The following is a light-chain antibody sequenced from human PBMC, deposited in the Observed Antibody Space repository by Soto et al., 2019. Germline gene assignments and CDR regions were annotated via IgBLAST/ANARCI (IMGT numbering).Light chain of an antibody. CDR1: SGYSNYK. CDR2: VGTGGIVG. Sequence: QSVLTQPPSASASLGASVTLTCTLSSGYSNYKVDWYQQRPGKGPRFVMRVGTGGIVGSRGDGIPDRLSVLGSGLNRYLTIKNIQAEDESDYHCGADHGSGSYFVVVFGGGTKLTLL. CDR3: GADHGSGSYFVVV. J-gene: IGLJ2*01. V-gene: IGLV9-49*03.